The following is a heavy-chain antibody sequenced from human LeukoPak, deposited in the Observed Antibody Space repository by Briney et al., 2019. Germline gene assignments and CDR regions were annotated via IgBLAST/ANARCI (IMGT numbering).Heavy chain of an antibody. CDR3: AREALLYYFDY. V-gene: IGHV4-30-4*08. D-gene: IGHD2-15*01. CDR2: IYHSGST. Sequence: PSETLSLTCTVSGASISNGDYYWTWIRQTPGEGLEWIGYIYHSGSTYYNPSLKSRLTISLDTSENQSSLSLNSVTAADTAVYYCAREALLYYFDYWGQGTPVTVSS. J-gene: IGHJ4*02. CDR1: GASISNGDYY.